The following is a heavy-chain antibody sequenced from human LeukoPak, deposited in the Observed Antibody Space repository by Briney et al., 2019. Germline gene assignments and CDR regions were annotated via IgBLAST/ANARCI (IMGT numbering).Heavy chain of an antibody. V-gene: IGHV1-69*05. D-gene: IGHD1-26*01. CDR3: ARVYRSYYY. J-gene: IGHJ4*02. CDR2: IIPIFGTA. CDR1: GYTFTSYG. Sequence: GASVKVSCKASGYTFTSYGISWVRQAPGQGLEWMGRIIPIFGTANYAQKFQGRVTITTDESTSTAYMELSSLRSEDTAVYYCARVYRSYYYWGQGTLVTVSS.